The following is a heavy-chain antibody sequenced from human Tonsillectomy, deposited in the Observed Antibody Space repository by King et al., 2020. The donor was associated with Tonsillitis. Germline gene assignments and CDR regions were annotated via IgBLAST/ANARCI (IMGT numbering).Heavy chain of an antibody. CDR3: ARGGVPAAQSGGWFDP. CDR2: ISAYNGDT. V-gene: IGHV1-18*01. J-gene: IGHJ5*01. CDR1: GYTFTKYG. D-gene: IGHD2-2*01. Sequence: VQLVESGAEVKKPGASVRVSCKASGYTFTKYGITWVRQAPGQGLEWLAWISAYNGDTNYAQKLQGRVTVTTDTSTSTAYMDLRSLRSDDTAIYYCARGGVPAAQSGGWFDPWGQGTLVTVSS.